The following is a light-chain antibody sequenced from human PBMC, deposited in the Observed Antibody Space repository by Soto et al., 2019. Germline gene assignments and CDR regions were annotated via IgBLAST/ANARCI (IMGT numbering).Light chain of an antibody. CDR2: GNN. J-gene: IGLJ1*01. Sequence: QSVLTQPPSVSGAPGPRVTISCIGATSDVHWYQHLPGTAPKLLIYGNNNRPSGVPDRFSGSKSGTSASLAITGLQAEDEADYYCQSFDSSLSALYVFGTGTKLTVL. V-gene: IGLV1-40*01. CDR3: QSFDSSLSALYV. CDR1: GATSD.